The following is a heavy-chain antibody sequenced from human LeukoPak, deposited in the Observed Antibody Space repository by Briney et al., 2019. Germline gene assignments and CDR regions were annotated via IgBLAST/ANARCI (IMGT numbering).Heavy chain of an antibody. Sequence: GASVKVSCKASGYTFTGYYMHWVRQAPGQGLEWMGWINPNSGGTNYAQKFQGRVTMTRDTSISTAYMELSRLRSDDTAVYYCARVGSIVGAPDAFDIWGQGTMVTVSS. CDR1: GYTFTGYY. CDR2: INPNSGGT. D-gene: IGHD1-26*01. V-gene: IGHV1-2*02. J-gene: IGHJ3*02. CDR3: ARVGSIVGAPDAFDI.